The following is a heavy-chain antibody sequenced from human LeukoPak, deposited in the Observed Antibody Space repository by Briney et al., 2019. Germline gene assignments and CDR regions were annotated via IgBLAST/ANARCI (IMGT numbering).Heavy chain of an antibody. CDR1: GGSFSGYY. V-gene: IGHV4-34*01. Sequence: SETLSLTCAGYGGSFSGYYWSWIRQPPGKGLEWIGEINHSGSTNYNPSLKSRVTISVDTSKNQFSLKLSSVTAADTAVYYCARGPRITIFGVVTPLDYWGQGTLVTVSS. CDR3: ARGPRITIFGVVTPLDY. J-gene: IGHJ4*02. D-gene: IGHD3-3*01. CDR2: INHSGST.